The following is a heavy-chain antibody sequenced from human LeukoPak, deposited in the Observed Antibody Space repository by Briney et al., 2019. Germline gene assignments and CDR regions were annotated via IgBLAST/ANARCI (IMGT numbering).Heavy chain of an antibody. D-gene: IGHD4-17*01. J-gene: IGHJ4*02. V-gene: IGHV4-39*07. Sequence: PSETLSLTCTVPGGSISSSSYYWGWIRQPPGKGLEWIGSIYYSGSTYYNPSLKSRVTISVDTSKNQFSLKLSSVTAADTAVYYCVTTVTTFFGYFDYWGQGTLVTVSS. CDR1: GGSISSSSYY. CDR3: VTTVTTFFGYFDY. CDR2: IYYSGST.